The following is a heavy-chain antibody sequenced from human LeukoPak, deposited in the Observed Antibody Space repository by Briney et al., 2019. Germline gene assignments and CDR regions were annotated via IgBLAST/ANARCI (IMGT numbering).Heavy chain of an antibody. J-gene: IGHJ4*02. CDR1: GLTFSRYS. CDR2: ISASGGDT. D-gene: IGHD6-13*01. Sequence: GGSLRLSCAVSGLTFSRYSMSWVRQAPGKGLEWVSGISASGGDTWYPDSVTGRFTISRDNSKNTLYLQMNSLRAEDTAIYYCAKDAAGPEYWGQGTLVTASS. V-gene: IGHV3-23*01. CDR3: AKDAAGPEY.